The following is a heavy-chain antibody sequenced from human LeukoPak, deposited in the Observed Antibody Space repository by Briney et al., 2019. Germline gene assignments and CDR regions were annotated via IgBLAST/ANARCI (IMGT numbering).Heavy chain of an antibody. Sequence: GGSLRLSCAASGFSFSGYGMHWVRQAPGKGLEFVSVINGDGRTTYYADSVKGRFTISRDNSKNTLYLQMNSLRAEDTAVYYCVGDQVDNVGWLTWGQGTRVTVSS. V-gene: IGHV3-64D*06. CDR1: GFSFSGYG. CDR3: VGDQVDNVGWLT. J-gene: IGHJ5*02. CDR2: INGDGRTT. D-gene: IGHD5-12*01.